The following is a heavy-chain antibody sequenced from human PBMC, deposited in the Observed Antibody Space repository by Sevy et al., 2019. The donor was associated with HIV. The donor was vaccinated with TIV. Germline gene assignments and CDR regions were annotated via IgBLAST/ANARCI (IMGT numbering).Heavy chain of an antibody. V-gene: IGHV4-39*01. CDR3: VCGSYYHFDY. Sequence: SETLSLTCTVSSASISSSSYYWGWIRQPPGKGLEWIGSIYYSGSTYHNPSLQSRVTISEDASTNQFSLNLSSVTAADTAVYYCVCGSYYHFDYWGHGTLVTVSS. D-gene: IGHD1-26*01. J-gene: IGHJ4*01. CDR2: IYYSGST. CDR1: SASISSSSYY.